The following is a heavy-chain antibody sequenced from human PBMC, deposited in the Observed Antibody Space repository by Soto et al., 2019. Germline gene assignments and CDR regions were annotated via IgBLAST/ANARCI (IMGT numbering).Heavy chain of an antibody. CDR3: ARDCSGGIGYPGMDV. V-gene: IGHV3-21*01. D-gene: IGHD2-15*01. Sequence: GGPLRLSCAASGFNFNSYTINWVRQAPGKRLEWLSSISSSGYIFSTDSVRGRFTISRDNAKNSVYLQVNSLRAEDTAVYFCARDCSGGIGYPGMDVWGQGTMVIVSS. J-gene: IGHJ6*02. CDR2: ISSSGYI. CDR1: GFNFNSYT.